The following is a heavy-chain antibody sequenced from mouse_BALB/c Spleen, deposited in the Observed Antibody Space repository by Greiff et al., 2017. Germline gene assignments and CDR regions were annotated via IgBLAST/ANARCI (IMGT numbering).Heavy chain of an antibody. J-gene: IGHJ3*01. CDR1: GYTFTSYT. D-gene: IGHD6-1*01. CDR2: INPSSGYT. CDR3: ASSETAWFAY. Sequence: QVQLKESGAELARPGASVKMSCKASGYTFTSYTMHWVKQRPGQGLEWIGYINPSSGYTNYNQKFKDKATLTADKSSSTAYMQLSSLTSEDSAVYYCASSETAWFAYWGQGTLVTVSA. V-gene: IGHV1-4*01.